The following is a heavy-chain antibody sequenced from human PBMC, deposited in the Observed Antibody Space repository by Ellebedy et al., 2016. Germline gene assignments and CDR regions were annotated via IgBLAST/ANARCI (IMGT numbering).Heavy chain of an antibody. J-gene: IGHJ4*02. Sequence: SETLSLXXTVSGGSVSNYYWSWIRQSPGQGLEWIAYIHNSGSTNSNPSLKSRVTISVDTSKNQFSLKLSSVTAADTAVYYCARDVIAAAGLDYWGQGTLVTVSS. CDR1: GGSVSNYY. CDR2: IHNSGST. D-gene: IGHD6-13*01. CDR3: ARDVIAAAGLDY. V-gene: IGHV4-59*02.